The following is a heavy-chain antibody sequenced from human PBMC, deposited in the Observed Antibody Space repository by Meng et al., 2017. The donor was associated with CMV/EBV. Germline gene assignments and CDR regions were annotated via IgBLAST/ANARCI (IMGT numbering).Heavy chain of an antibody. CDR1: GFTVSSNY. CDR2: IYSGGST. D-gene: IGHD2-8*01. J-gene: IGHJ6*02. V-gene: IGHV3-66*02. CDR3: ARELPGVVDSLIYYYYGMDV. Sequence: GESLKISCAASGFTVSSNYMSWVRQAPGKGLERVSVIYSGGSTYYADSVKGRFTISRDNSKNTLYLQMNSLRAEDTAVYYCARELPGVVDSLIYYYYGMDVWGQGTTVTVSS.